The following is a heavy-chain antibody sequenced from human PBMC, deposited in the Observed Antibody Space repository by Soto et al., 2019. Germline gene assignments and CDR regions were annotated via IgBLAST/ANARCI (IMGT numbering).Heavy chain of an antibody. CDR3: ARAGVVVPAAIIPWFDP. CDR2: INPNSGGT. D-gene: IGHD2-2*02. Sequence: GHSCQVYCNTSGYTCTGYYMHWVRQATGQGLEWMGWINPNSGGTNYAQKFQGRVTMTRDTSISTAYMELSRLRSDDTAVYYCARAGVVVPAAIIPWFDPWGQGTLVTVSS. J-gene: IGHJ5*02. V-gene: IGHV1-2*02. CDR1: GYTCTGYY.